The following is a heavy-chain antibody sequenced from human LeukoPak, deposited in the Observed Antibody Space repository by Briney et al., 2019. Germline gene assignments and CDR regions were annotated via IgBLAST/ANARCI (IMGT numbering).Heavy chain of an antibody. CDR1: GYTFTSYG. D-gene: IGHD3-22*01. Sequence: ASVKVSCKASGYTFTSYGIGWVRQAPGQGLEWMGWISAYNGNTNYAQKLQGRVTMTTDTSTSTAYMELRSLRSDDTAVYYCARGLGEDDSSGSDAFDIWGQGTMVTVSS. CDR2: ISAYNGNT. V-gene: IGHV1-18*01. J-gene: IGHJ3*02. CDR3: ARGLGEDDSSGSDAFDI.